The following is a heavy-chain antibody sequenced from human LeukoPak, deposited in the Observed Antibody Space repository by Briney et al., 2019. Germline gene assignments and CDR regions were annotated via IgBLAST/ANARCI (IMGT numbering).Heavy chain of an antibody. D-gene: IGHD3-22*01. CDR2: ISADGGST. V-gene: IGHV3-43*02. Sequence: GGSLRLSCVASGLNFDDSAMHWVRQAPGKGLEWVSVISADGGSTFSADSVKGRFTISRDNSKSSLFLQMNSLRAEDTAVYYCSRDDRYSSSDYPAPDYWGQGTLVTVSS. J-gene: IGHJ4*02. CDR3: SRDDRYSSSDYPAPDY. CDR1: GLNFDDSA.